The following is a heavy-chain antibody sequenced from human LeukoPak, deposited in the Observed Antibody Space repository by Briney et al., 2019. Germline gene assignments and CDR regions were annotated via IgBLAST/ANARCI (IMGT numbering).Heavy chain of an antibody. J-gene: IGHJ4*02. Sequence: GGSLRLSCAASGFTFSSYEMNWVRQAPGKGLEWVSYISSSGSTINYADSVKGRFTISRDNAKNSLYLQMNSLRAEDTAVYYCARKSGYCSGGSCYYYFDYWGQGTLVTVSS. CDR3: ARKSGYCSGGSCYYYFDY. CDR1: GFTFSSYE. V-gene: IGHV3-48*03. CDR2: ISSSGSTI. D-gene: IGHD2-15*01.